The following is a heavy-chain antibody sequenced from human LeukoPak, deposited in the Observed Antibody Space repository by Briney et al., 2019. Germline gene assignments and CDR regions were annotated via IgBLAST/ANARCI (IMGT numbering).Heavy chain of an antibody. D-gene: IGHD4-23*01. CDR3: GRLTSGGKSDY. V-gene: IGHV3-53*01. J-gene: IGHJ4*02. CDR1: GFTVSYNY. Sequence: GGSLKLSCAASGFTVSYNYMSWVRQAPGKGLEWVSVIYSGGSTYYADSVEGRFTISRDNSKNTLYLQMKSLTTGSTAVYYFGRLTSGGKSDYWGQGTLVTVSS. CDR2: IYSGGST.